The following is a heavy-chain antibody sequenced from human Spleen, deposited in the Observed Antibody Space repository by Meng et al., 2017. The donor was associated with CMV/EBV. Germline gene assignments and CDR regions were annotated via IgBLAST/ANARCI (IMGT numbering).Heavy chain of an antibody. CDR3: AKDEFYDFWSGNSGLDH. CDR2: ISASGAST. CDR1: GFTFSTHA. V-gene: IGHV3-23*01. J-gene: IGHJ4*02. Sequence: GGSLRLSCVASGFTFSTHAMSWVRQAPGKGLEWVSVISASGASTYYADSVKGRFTIARDNSKNTVYLQMNSLSAEDAAIYYCAKDEFYDFWSGNSGLDHWGQGTLVTVSS. D-gene: IGHD3-3*01.